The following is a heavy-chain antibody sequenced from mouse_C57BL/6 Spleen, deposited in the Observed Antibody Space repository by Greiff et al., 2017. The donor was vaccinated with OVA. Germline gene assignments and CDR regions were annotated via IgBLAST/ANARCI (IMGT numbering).Heavy chain of an antibody. D-gene: IGHD2-3*01. V-gene: IGHV1-55*01. CDR1: GYTFTSYW. J-gene: IGHJ2*01. CDR2: IYPGSGST. Sequence: QVQLQQPGAELVKPGASVKMSCKASGYTFTSYWITWVKQRPGQGLEWIGDIYPGSGSTNYNEKFKSKATLTVETSSSTAYMQLSSLTSEDSAVYYCANHDGYYRDFDYWGQGTTLTVSS. CDR3: ANHDGYYRDFDY.